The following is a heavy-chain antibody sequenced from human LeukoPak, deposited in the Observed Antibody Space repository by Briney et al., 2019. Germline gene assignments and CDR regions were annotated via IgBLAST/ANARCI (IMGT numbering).Heavy chain of an antibody. V-gene: IGHV3-21*01. Sequence: PGGSLRLSCAASGFTFSSYSMNWVRQAPGKGLEWVSSISSSSSYIYYADSVKGRFTISRDNAKNSLYLQMNSLRAEDTAVYYCARDPPDCSSTSCQPYYYYYYMDVWGKGTTVTVSS. CDR3: ARDPPDCSSTSCQPYYYYYYMDV. CDR2: ISSSSSYI. D-gene: IGHD2-2*01. CDR1: GFTFSSYS. J-gene: IGHJ6*03.